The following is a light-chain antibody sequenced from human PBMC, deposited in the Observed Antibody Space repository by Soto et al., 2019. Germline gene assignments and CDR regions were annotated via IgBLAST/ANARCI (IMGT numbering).Light chain of an antibody. CDR2: RNN. V-gene: IGLV1-47*01. CDR1: SSNIGRNY. Sequence: QSVLTRPPSASGTPGQRVTISCSGSSSNIGRNYVYWYQQLPGTAPKLLIHRNNQRPSGVPDRFSGSKSGTSASLAISGLRSEDEADYYCAAWDDSLSGWVFGGGTKLTVL. J-gene: IGLJ3*02. CDR3: AAWDDSLSGWV.